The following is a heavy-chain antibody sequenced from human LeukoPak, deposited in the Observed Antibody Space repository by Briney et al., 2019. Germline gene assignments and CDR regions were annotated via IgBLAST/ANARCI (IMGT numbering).Heavy chain of an antibody. CDR1: GGSFSGYY. CDR2: INHSGST. D-gene: IGHD3-22*01. J-gene: IGHJ4*02. Sequence: SETLSLTCAVYGGSFSGYYWSWIRQPPGKGLEWIGEINHSGSTNYNPSLKSRVTISVDTSKNQFSLKLSSVTAADTAVYYCARQYRDSSGSFDYWGQGTLVTVSS. CDR3: ARQYRDSSGSFDY. V-gene: IGHV4-34*01.